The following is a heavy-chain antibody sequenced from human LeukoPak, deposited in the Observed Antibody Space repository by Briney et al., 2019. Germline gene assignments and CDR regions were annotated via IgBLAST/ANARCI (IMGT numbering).Heavy chain of an antibody. J-gene: IGHJ6*02. V-gene: IGHV3-23*01. CDR3: TTDRGPWLQFHYYGMDV. CDR2: ISGSGGST. D-gene: IGHD5-24*01. Sequence: GGSLRLSCAASGFTFSSYSMNWVRQAPGKGLEWVSAISGSGGSTYYADSVKGRFTISRDNSKNTLYLQMNSLKTEDTAVYYCTTDRGPWLQFHYYGMDVWGQGTTVTVSS. CDR1: GFTFSSYS.